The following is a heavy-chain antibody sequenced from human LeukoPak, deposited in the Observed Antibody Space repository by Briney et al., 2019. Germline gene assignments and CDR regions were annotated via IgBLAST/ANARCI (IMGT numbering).Heavy chain of an antibody. V-gene: IGHV1-2*02. CDR1: GYNYRDYY. J-gene: IGHJ3*02. CDR2: INPHSGGT. D-gene: IGHD3-3*01. Sequence: ASVKDSCKASGYNYRDYYIHWVRHAPRQGLEWMGWINPHSGGTTYAPKFQGRVTMSSDTPINKAYMELRRLRSDDTAVFYCARVNRFYFCKYKAAYDIWGQGTRVTVSS. CDR3: ARVNRFYFCKYKAAYDI.